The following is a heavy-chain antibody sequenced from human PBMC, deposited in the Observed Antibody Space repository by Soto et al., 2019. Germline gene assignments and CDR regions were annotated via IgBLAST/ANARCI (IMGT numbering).Heavy chain of an antibody. Sequence: QPGGSLRLSCVASEFTFSTYAMSWVRQAPGKGLEWVSGISGSGGSTYYADSVKGRFAVSRDNSKSTLYLQMNSLRDEDTAVYYCARVPTGEMATVFQAFDIWGQGTMVTVSS. V-gene: IGHV3-23*01. CDR1: EFTFSTYA. CDR2: ISGSGGST. D-gene: IGHD4-4*01. CDR3: ARVPTGEMATVFQAFDI. J-gene: IGHJ3*02.